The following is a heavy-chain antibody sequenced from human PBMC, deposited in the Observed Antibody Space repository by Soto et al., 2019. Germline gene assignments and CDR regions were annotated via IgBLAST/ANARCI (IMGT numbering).Heavy chain of an antibody. CDR2: ISSSGATT. CDR3: ATSWELNPPFDC. Sequence: GGSLRLSCAASGLIFNNNAMTWVRQAPGQGLEWVATISSSGATTYYADSVKGRFTISRDNSKDTRYLLMSSLRVGDTAVYFCATSWELNPPFDCWGQGALVTVSS. D-gene: IGHD1-26*01. CDR1: GLIFNNNA. V-gene: IGHV3-23*01. J-gene: IGHJ4*02.